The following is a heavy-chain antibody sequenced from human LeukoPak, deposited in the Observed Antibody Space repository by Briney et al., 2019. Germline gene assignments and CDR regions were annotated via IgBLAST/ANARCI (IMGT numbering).Heavy chain of an antibody. J-gene: IGHJ3*02. V-gene: IGHV3-7*01. CDR3: ARDVVMYSSTWSDAFDI. Sequence: GGSLRLSCAASGFTFSSYWMSWVRQAPGKGLEWVANIKQDGSEKYYVDSVKGRFTISRDNAKNSLYLQMNSLRVEDTAVYYCARDVVMYSSTWSDAFDIWGQGTMVTVSS. D-gene: IGHD6-13*01. CDR2: IKQDGSEK. CDR1: GFTFSSYW.